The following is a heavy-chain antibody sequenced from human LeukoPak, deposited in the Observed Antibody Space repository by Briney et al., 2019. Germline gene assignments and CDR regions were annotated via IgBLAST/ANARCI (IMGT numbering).Heavy chain of an antibody. CDR2: ISGSGGST. CDR3: AKDSSPLI. V-gene: IGHV3-23*01. Sequence: GGSLRLSCAASGFTFSNCAMNWVRQAPGKGLEWVSAISGSGGSTYYADSVKGQFTISRDNSKNTLYLQMNSLRAEDTAVYYCAKDSSPLIWGQGTMVTVSS. J-gene: IGHJ3*02. CDR1: GFTFSNCA. D-gene: IGHD2/OR15-2a*01.